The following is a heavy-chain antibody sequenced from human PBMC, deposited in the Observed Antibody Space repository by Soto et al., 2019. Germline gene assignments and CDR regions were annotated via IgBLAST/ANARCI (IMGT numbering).Heavy chain of an antibody. CDR2: ISRSGDTI. CDR3: ARSSSWFDADGFDL. Sequence: GGSLRLSCAVSGFRLSDYEMSWIRQAPGKGPEWVSFISRSGDTIYYVDSVKGRFSISRDNAKNSVYLQVRSLRVEDTAAYFCARSSSWFDADGFDLWGQGTMVTVSS. J-gene: IGHJ3*01. D-gene: IGHD2-2*01. V-gene: IGHV3-11*01. CDR1: GFRLSDYE.